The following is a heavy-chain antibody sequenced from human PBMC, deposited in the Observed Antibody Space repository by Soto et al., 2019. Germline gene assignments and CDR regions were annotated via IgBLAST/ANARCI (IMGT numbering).Heavy chain of an antibody. CDR2: IHSSGDT. J-gene: IGHJ4*02. Sequence: SETLSLTCTVSAGSISGHYWSWIRQPPGRGLEWIGYIHSSGDTNYNPSLKSRVTMSVDTSKNQFSLKVRSVTAADTAVYYCEYGGWYNTHWGQGALVTVSS. D-gene: IGHD6-19*01. CDR1: AGSISGHY. CDR3: EYGGWYNTH. V-gene: IGHV4-59*11.